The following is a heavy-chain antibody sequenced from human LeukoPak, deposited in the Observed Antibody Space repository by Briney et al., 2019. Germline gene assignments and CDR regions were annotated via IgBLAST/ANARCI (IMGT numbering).Heavy chain of an antibody. V-gene: IGHV3-21*01. CDR2: ISSSSSYI. D-gene: IGHD2-2*01. CDR3: ARPRPGKLVVPAADYYYMDV. Sequence: PGGSLRLSCAASGFTFSSYSMNWVRQAPGKGLEWVSSISSSSSYIYYADSVKGRFTISRDNAKNSLYLQMNSLRAEDTAVYYRARPRPGKLVVPAADYYYMDVWGKGTTVTVSS. J-gene: IGHJ6*03. CDR1: GFTFSSYS.